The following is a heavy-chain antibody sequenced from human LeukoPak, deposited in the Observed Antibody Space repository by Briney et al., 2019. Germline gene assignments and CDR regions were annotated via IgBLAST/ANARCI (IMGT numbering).Heavy chain of an antibody. Sequence: GESLKISCKGSGYSFTSYWISWVRQMPGKGLEWMGRIDPSDSYTNYSPSFQGHVTISADKSISTAYLQWSSLKASDTAMYYCARQYGSGSPAHYFDYWGQGTLVTVSS. V-gene: IGHV5-10-1*01. CDR2: IDPSDSYT. CDR1: GYSFTSYW. D-gene: IGHD3-10*01. J-gene: IGHJ4*02. CDR3: ARQYGSGSPAHYFDY.